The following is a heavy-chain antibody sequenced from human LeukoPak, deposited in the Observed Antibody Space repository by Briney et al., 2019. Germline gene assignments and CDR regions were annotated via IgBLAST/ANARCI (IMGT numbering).Heavy chain of an antibody. J-gene: IGHJ4*02. CDR1: GFIFSDHY. CDR2: ISHDGII. D-gene: IGHD5-24*01. CDR3: ARDWVYKIDY. V-gene: IGHV3-74*01. Sequence: GGSLRLSCAASGFIFSDHYMHWVRRTPGKGLVWVSRISHDGIISYADSVKGRFTISRDNAKNTLILQMNSLRVEDTAVYYCARDWVYKIDYWGRGTLVTVSS.